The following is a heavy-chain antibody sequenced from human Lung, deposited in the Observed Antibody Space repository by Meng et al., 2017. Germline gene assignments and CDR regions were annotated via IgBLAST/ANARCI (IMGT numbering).Heavy chain of an antibody. Sequence: QHWGHGLLKPAETLSLPCAVYGRSFSGYYWSWIRQPPGKGLEWIGEINHSGSTNYNPSLKSRVTISVDTSKNQFSLKLSSVTAADTAVYYCARPKQANWYFDLWGRGTLVTVSS. J-gene: IGHJ2*01. V-gene: IGHV4-34*01. CDR1: GRSFSGYY. CDR3: ARPKQANWYFDL. D-gene: IGHD1/OR15-1a*01. CDR2: INHSGST.